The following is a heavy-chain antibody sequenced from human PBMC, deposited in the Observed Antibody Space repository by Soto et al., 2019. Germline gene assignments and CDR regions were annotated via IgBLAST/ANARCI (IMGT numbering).Heavy chain of an antibody. J-gene: IGHJ4*02. CDR3: TRVGGYYGDYPNFDY. V-gene: IGHV4-59*01. CDR1: GSSIRNYY. CDR2: IYYSGST. D-gene: IGHD4-17*01. Sequence: QVQLKESGPGLVKPSETLSFTCSVSGSSIRNYYWSWIRQPPGKGLEWIGNIYYSGSTNYNPSLKGRVFISVDSSRRQLSLRLNSLTAADTAVYYCTRVGGYYGDYPNFDYWGQGALVTVSS.